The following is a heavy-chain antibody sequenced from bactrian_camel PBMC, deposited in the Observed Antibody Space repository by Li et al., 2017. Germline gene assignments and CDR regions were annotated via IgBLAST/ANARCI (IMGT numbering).Heavy chain of an antibody. Sequence: HVQLVESGGGSVQPGGSLRLSCAVTGNHYGSWCMGWFRQALGKEREGVARITVGGFTYYRDSVKGRFTISKDTTKNSLYLRMNSLRPEDTAMYYCAADSRSSCSVWSAGRFTFSGQGTQVTVS. V-gene: IGHV3S53*01. CDR1: GNHYGSWC. J-gene: IGHJ4*01. CDR2: ITVGGFT. D-gene: IGHD1*01.